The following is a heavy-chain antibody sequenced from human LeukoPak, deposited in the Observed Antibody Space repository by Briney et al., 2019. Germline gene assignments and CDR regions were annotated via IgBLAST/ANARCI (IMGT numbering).Heavy chain of an antibody. CDR1: GGSFSGYY. J-gene: IGHJ5*02. Sequence: SETLSLTCAVYGGSFSGYYWSWIRQPPGKGLEWIGYIYYSGSTYYNPSLKSRVTISVDTSKNQFSLKLSSVTAADTAVYYCARDGCSSTSCQSWFDPWGQGTLVTVSS. V-gene: IGHV4-34*09. CDR3: ARDGCSSTSCQSWFDP. CDR2: IYYSGST. D-gene: IGHD2-2*01.